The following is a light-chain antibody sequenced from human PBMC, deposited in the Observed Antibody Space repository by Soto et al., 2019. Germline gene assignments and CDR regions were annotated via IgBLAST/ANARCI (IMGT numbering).Light chain of an antibody. CDR1: EGISTY. V-gene: IGKV1-39*01. CDR3: QQSYSTTWT. CDR2: AAS. J-gene: IGKJ1*01. Sequence: DIQMTQSPSSLSASVGDRVTSTCRASEGISTYLNWYQQKPGKAPKLLIYAASSLQSGVPSRFSGSGSETDFTLTISSLQPEDFATYSCQQSYSTTWTFGQGTKVDTK.